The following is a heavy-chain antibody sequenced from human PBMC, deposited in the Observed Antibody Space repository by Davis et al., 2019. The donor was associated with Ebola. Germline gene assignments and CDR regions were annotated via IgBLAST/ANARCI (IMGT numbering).Heavy chain of an antibody. J-gene: IGHJ3*02. V-gene: IGHV1-18*01. CDR1: GYTFTSYG. CDR2: ISPYTGNT. Sequence: ASVKVSCKSSGYTFTSYGISWVRQAPGQGLEWVGWISPYTGNTHSAQKLQGRVTMTADTPTSTAYMELRSLSSDDTAVYYCARDFWSGYYLGPPGISDIWGQGTMVSVSS. CDR3: ARDFWSGYYLGPPGISDI. D-gene: IGHD3-3*01.